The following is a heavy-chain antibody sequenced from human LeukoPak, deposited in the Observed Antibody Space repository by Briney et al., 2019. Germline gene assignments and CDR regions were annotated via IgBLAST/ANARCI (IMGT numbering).Heavy chain of an antibody. CDR3: ARGGTAMAFDI. D-gene: IGHD5-18*01. J-gene: IGHJ3*02. CDR2: ISSSSYI. Sequence: GGSLRLSCAASGFTFSSYSMNWVRQAPGKGLEWVSSISSSSYIYYADSVKGRFTISRDNAKNSLYLQMNSLRAEDTAVYYCARGGTAMAFDIWGQGTMVTVSS. V-gene: IGHV3-21*01. CDR1: GFTFSSYS.